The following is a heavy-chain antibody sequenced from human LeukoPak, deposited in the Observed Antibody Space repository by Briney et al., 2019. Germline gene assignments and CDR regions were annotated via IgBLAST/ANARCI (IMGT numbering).Heavy chain of an antibody. CDR1: GFIFSDYY. J-gene: IGHJ4*02. CDR3: ARGYHDNHFDY. V-gene: IGHV3-11*01. CDR2: ISSSGNII. D-gene: IGHD3-22*01. Sequence: GGSLRLSCAASGFIFSDYYLTWIRQAPGKGLGWVSYISSSGNIIYYADSVKGRFTISRDNAKNSLYLQMNSLRADDTAIYYCARGYHDNHFDYWGQGTLVTVSS.